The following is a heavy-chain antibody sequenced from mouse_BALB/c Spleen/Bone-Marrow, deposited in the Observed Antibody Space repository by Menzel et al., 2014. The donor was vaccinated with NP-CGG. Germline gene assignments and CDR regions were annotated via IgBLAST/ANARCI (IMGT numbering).Heavy chain of an antibody. D-gene: IGHD1-2*01. CDR3: ARPGYYGYQDV. Sequence: EVQLQQSGGGLVQPGGSLKLSCAASGFDFXGYWMTWVRQAPGKGLEWIGEINPDSSTINYTPSLKDKFIISRDNAKNALYLQMSKARSEDTALYYCARPGYYGYQDVWGAGTTVTVSS. CDR2: INPDSSTI. V-gene: IGHV4-1*02. J-gene: IGHJ1*01. CDR1: GFDFXGYW.